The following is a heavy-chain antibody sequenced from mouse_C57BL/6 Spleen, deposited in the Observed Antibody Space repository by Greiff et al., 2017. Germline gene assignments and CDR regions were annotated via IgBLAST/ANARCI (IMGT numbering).Heavy chain of an antibody. CDR2: INPSSGYT. V-gene: IGHV1-4*01. CDR1: GYTFTSYT. CDR3: ARSGYFDV. J-gene: IGHJ1*03. Sequence: VQLQQSGAELARPGASVKMSCKASGYTFTSYTMHWVKQRPGQGLEWIGYINPSSGYTKYNQKFKDKATFTADKSSSTAYMQLSSLTSEYSAVYYCARSGYFDVWGTGTTVTVSS.